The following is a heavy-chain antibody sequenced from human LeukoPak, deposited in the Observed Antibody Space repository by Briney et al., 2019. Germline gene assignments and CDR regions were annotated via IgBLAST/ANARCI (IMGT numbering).Heavy chain of an antibody. V-gene: IGHV3-49*03. CDR2: IRSKAYGGTT. CDR1: GFTFGDYA. J-gene: IGHJ5*02. Sequence: GGSLRLSCTASGFTFGDYAMSWFRQAPGKGLEWVGFIRSKAYGGTTEYAASVKGRSTISRDDSKSIAYLQMNSLRTEDTAVHYCTRGDSSSWTGVSPDWFDPWGQGTLVTASS. D-gene: IGHD6-13*01. CDR3: TRGDSSSWTGVSPDWFDP.